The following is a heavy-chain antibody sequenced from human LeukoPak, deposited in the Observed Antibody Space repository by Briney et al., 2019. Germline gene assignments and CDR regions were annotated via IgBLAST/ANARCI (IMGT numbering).Heavy chain of an antibody. CDR3: ARHAENGGNYPFDY. D-gene: IGHD4-23*01. J-gene: IGHJ4*02. CDR2: INHSGST. V-gene: IGHV4-34*01. Sequence: SETLSLTCAVYGGSFSGYYWSWIRQPPGKGLEWIGEINHSGSTNYNPSLKSRVSISVDTSKNQFSLMVTSVTAADTAVYYCARHAENGGNYPFDYWGQGTLVTVSS. CDR1: GGSFSGYY.